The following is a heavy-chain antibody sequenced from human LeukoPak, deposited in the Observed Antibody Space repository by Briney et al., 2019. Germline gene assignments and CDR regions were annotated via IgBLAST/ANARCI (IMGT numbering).Heavy chain of an antibody. CDR3: ARDRDYYDSSGGMNACGM. J-gene: IGHJ3*02. CDR1: GFTFNTYS. CDR2: ISSTSSYI. Sequence: PGGSLRLSCAASGFTFNTYSMNWVRQAPGKGLEWVSTISSTSSYIYYADPVKGRFTISRDNAKNSLYLQMSSRRAAATAVYYCARDRDYYDSSGGMNACGMWGGGTMVTVSS. D-gene: IGHD3-22*01. V-gene: IGHV3-21*01.